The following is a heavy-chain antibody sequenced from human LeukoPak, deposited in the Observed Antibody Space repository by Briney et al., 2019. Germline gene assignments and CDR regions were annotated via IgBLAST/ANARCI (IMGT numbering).Heavy chain of an antibody. CDR3: ARLAGYCSGGSCYFLDY. V-gene: IGHV5-51*01. CDR1: GYSFTSYW. J-gene: IGHJ4*02. D-gene: IGHD2-15*01. CDR2: IYPGDSDT. Sequence: GESLKISCKGSGYSFTSYWIGWVRQMPGKGLEWMGIIYPGDSDTRYSASFQGQVTISADKSISTAYLQWSSLKASDTAMYYCARLAGYCSGGSCYFLDYWGEGTLVTVSS.